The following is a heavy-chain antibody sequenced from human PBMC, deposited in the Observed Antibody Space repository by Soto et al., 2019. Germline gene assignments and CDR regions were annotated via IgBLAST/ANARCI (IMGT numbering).Heavy chain of an antibody. V-gene: IGHV3-49*03. D-gene: IGHD1-26*01. CDR1: GFSFGDYA. CDR3: ARAPMDSASFLPIEFDS. Sequence: GGSLRLSCSASGFSFGDYAMGWFRQAPGEGLEWVGFIRSKAYGGTTEYAASVEGRFTISRDDSSRFDYLQMKTLESEDTAVYFCARAPMDSASFLPIEFDSWGPGTLVTVSS. CDR2: IRSKAYGGTT. J-gene: IGHJ4*02.